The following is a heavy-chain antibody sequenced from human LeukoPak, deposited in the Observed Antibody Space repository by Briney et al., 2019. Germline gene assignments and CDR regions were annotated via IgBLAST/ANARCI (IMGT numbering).Heavy chain of an antibody. CDR1: GGSFSGYY. CDR3: ARYCSGGSCYPPRGMDV. D-gene: IGHD2-15*01. J-gene: IGHJ6*02. Sequence: SSETLSLTCAVYGGSFSGYYWSWIRQPPGKGLEWIGEINHSGSTNYNPSLKSRVTISVDTSKNQFSLKLSSVTAADTAVYYCARYCSGGSCYPPRGMDVWGQGTTVTVSS. V-gene: IGHV4-34*01. CDR2: INHSGST.